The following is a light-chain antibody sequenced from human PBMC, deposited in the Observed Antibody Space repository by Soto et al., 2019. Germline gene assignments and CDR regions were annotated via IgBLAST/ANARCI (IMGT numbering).Light chain of an antibody. J-gene: IGKJ2*01. CDR3: QQSYSTPPA. Sequence: DIQLTQSPSSLSASVGDRVTITCRASQSISSFLNWYQQKPGKAPKLLIYAASSLQSGVPSRFRGSGSGTDFTLTISSLQPEDFATYYCQQSYSTPPAFGQGTELEIK. V-gene: IGKV1-39*01. CDR1: QSISSF. CDR2: AAS.